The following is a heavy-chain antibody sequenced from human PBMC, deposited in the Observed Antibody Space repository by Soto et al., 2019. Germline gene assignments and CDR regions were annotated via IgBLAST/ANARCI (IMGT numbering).Heavy chain of an antibody. D-gene: IGHD2-8*01. J-gene: IGHJ4*02. V-gene: IGHV4-30-2*01. CDR2: IYHSGST. Sequence: SETLSLTCAVSGGSISSGGYSWSWIRQPPGKGLEWIGYIYHSGSTYYNPSLKSRVTISVDRSKNQFSLKLSSVTAADTAVYYCARAYCTNGVCSPFDYWGQGTLVTVSS. CDR3: ARAYCTNGVCSPFDY. CDR1: GGSISSGGYS.